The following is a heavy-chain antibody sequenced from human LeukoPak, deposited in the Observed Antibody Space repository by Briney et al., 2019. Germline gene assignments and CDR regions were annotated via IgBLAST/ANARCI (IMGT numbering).Heavy chain of an antibody. D-gene: IGHD1-7*01. V-gene: IGHV3-23*01. Sequence: GGSLRLSCAASGFTFSSYAMSWVRQAPGKGLEWVSAISGSGVSTYYADSVKGRFTVSRDNSENTLYLQMSSLRAEDTAVYYCAKDERNWNYNLASQTYDWGQGTLVTVSS. CDR3: AKDERNWNYNLASQTYD. J-gene: IGHJ4*02. CDR1: GFTFSSYA. CDR2: ISGSGVST.